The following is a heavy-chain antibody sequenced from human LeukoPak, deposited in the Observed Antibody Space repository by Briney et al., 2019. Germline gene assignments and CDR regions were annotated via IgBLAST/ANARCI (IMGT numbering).Heavy chain of an antibody. CDR3: AREDGYSSGSFDY. Sequence: SVKVSCKASGGTFSSYAISWVRQAPGQGPEWMGGIIPIFGTANYAQKFQGRVTITADESTSTAYMELSSLRSEDTAVYYCAREDGYSSGSFDYWGQGTLVTVSS. V-gene: IGHV1-69*13. CDR2: IIPIFGTA. J-gene: IGHJ4*02. CDR1: GGTFSSYA. D-gene: IGHD6-19*01.